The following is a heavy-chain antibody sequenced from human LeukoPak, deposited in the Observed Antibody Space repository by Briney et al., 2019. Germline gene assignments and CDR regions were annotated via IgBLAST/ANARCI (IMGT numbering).Heavy chain of an antibody. D-gene: IGHD1-14*01. CDR3: ARVGGNDAFDI. Sequence: SETLSLTCTVSGGSISSYYWSWIRQPPGKGLEWIGDIYYSGSTNYNPSLKSRVTISVDTSKNQFSLKLSSVTAADTAVYYCARVGGNDAFDIWGQGTMVTVSS. CDR2: IYYSGST. V-gene: IGHV4-59*01. CDR1: GGSISSYY. J-gene: IGHJ3*02.